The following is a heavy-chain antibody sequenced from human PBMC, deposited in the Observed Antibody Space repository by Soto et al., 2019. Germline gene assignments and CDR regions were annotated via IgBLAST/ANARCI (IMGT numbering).Heavy chain of an antibody. CDR2: IIPMFGTA. J-gene: IGHJ4*02. CDR3: ARSVGVTTLSYLDY. V-gene: IGHV1-69*13. D-gene: IGHD1-26*01. CDR1: GGTFSSYG. Sequence: SVKVSCKAAGGTFSSYGISWVRQAPGQGLEWMGGIIPMFGTATHTQNFQGRLTITADESTSTAYMELSSLRSEDTAVYFCARSVGVTTLSYLDYWRQGTPVTVSS.